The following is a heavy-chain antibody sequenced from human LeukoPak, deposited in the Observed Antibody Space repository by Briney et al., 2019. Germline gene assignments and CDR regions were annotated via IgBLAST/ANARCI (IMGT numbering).Heavy chain of an antibody. CDR1: GGSFSGYY. D-gene: IGHD3-10*01. CDR3: ARVGRITMVRGVLYYFDY. V-gene: IGHV4-34*01. CDR2: INHSGST. Sequence: SETLSLTCAVYGGSFSGYYWSWIRQPPGKGLEWMGEINHSGSTNYNPSLKSRVTISVDTSKNQFSLKLSSVTAADTAVYYCARVGRITMVRGVLYYFDYWGQGTLVTVSS. J-gene: IGHJ4*02.